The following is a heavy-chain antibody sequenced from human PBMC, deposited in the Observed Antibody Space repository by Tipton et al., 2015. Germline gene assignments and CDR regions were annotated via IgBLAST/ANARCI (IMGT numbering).Heavy chain of an antibody. D-gene: IGHD2-8*01. CDR2: IYYSGST. Sequence: LRLSCTVSGGSISSSLHYWGWIRQPPGKGLEWIGSIYYSGSTHYNPSLKSRVTISVDTSKNQFSLRLSSVTAADTAVYYCASQDIVLMVYGFDYWGQGTLVTVSS. V-gene: IGHV4-39*01. J-gene: IGHJ4*02. CDR3: ASQDIVLMVYGFDY. CDR1: GGSISSSLHY.